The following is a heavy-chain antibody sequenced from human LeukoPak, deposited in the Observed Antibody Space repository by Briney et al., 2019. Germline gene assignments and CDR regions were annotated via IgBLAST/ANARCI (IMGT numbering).Heavy chain of an antibody. D-gene: IGHD3-10*01. Sequence: GGSLRLSCAASGFTFSSYGMHWARQAPGKGLEWVAVISYDGSNKYYADSVKGRFTISRDSSKNTLYLQMNSLRAEDTAVYYCASGGYYYGSGSYYNGWFDPWGQGTLVTVSS. CDR2: ISYDGSNK. J-gene: IGHJ5*02. V-gene: IGHV3-30*03. CDR1: GFTFSSYG. CDR3: ASGGYYYGSGSYYNGWFDP.